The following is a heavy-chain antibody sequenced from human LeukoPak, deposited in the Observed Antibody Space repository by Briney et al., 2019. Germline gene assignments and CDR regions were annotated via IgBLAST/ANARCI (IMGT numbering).Heavy chain of an antibody. J-gene: IGHJ4*02. D-gene: IGHD1-26*01. Sequence: ASVKVSCKASGYTFTGYYMHWVRQAPGQGLEWMGWINPNSGGTNYAQKFQGRVTMTRDTSISTAYMELSRLRSDDTAVYYCATTHSGSYVRGYWGQGTLVTVSS. CDR1: GYTFTGYY. CDR3: ATTHSGSYVRGY. CDR2: INPNSGGT. V-gene: IGHV1-2*02.